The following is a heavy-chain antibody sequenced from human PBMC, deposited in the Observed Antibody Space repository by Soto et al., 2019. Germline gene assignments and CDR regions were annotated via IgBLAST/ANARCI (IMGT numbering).Heavy chain of an antibody. J-gene: IGHJ3*01. V-gene: IGHV1-46*01. Sequence: QVQLVQSGAEVKKPGASVKVSCKASGYSFITSYHMHWVRQAPGQGLEWMGIINPTGSMTRYSQKFQGRLTMTRDTSTATDYVELSNLTSEDTAVYFCARDTGYAHDAFDFWGQGTRVTVSS. CDR2: INPTGSMT. CDR3: ARDTGYAHDAFDF. D-gene: IGHD5-12*01. CDR1: GYSFITSYH.